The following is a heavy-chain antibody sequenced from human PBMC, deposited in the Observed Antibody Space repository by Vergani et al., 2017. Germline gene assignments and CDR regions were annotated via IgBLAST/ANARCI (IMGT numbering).Heavy chain of an antibody. J-gene: IGHJ4*02. V-gene: IGHV4-39*01. CDR1: GGSFFNSRYY. D-gene: IGHD3-22*01. CDR2: MDYNGRA. CDR3: ARHVTQDYYNDSDYFDY. Sequence: QLQLQESGPGLVKPSGTLSPTCSVTGGSFFNSRYYWGWIRQPPGKGLEWIGSMDYNGRAYYTPSLRSRVAISIDTSKMQFSLKLYSLTAADTAIYYCARHVTQDYYNDSDYFDYWGLGTLVTVSS.